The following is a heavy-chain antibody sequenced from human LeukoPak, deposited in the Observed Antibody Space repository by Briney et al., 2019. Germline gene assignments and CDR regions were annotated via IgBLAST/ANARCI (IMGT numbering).Heavy chain of an antibody. V-gene: IGHV3-21*01. J-gene: IGHJ6*02. CDR2: ISTSGDYI. CDR1: GFSFSIYS. D-gene: IGHD2-21*02. CDR3: ASGSSVCDIGVCAPYV. Sequence: GGSLRLSCAASGFSFSIYSMNWVRQAAGKGLEWVSSISTSGDYIYDADSVKGRFTISRDNAKNSLSLQMNSLRVEDTAVYYCASGSSVCDIGVCAPYVWGQGTTVTVTS.